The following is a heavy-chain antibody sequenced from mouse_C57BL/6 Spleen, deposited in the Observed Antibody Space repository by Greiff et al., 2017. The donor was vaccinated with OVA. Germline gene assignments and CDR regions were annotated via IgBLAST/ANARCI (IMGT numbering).Heavy chain of an antibody. CDR2: IDPEDGET. CDR3: ARSGIYYDYDGGAWFAY. J-gene: IGHJ3*01. Sequence: DVKLQESGAELVKPGASVKLSCTASGFNIKDYYMHWVKQRTEQGLEWIGRIDPEDGETKYAPKFQGKATITADTSSNTAYLQLSSLTSEDTAVYYCARSGIYYDYDGGAWFAYWGQGTLVTVSA. D-gene: IGHD2-4*01. CDR1: GFNIKDYY. V-gene: IGHV14-2*01.